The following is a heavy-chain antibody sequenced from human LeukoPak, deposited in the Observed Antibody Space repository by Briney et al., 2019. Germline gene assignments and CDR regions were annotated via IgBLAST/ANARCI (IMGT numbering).Heavy chain of an antibody. CDR1: GFTFTTYE. D-gene: IGHD3-10*01. Sequence: PGGSLRLSCAPSGFTFTTYEMNWVRQAPGKGLEWVSYITSSGDIKTYADPVKGRFTMSRDDAKNSVYLQMNSLRPEDTAVYYCARDIYGDEDFDYWGQGTLVSVSS. CDR3: ARDIYGDEDFDY. CDR2: ITSSGDIK. J-gene: IGHJ4*02. V-gene: IGHV3-48*03.